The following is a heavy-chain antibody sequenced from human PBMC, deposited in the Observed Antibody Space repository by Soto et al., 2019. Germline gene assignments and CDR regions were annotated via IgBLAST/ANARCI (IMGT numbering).Heavy chain of an antibody. D-gene: IGHD6-13*01. V-gene: IGHV3-23*01. Sequence: GSLRLSCAASGFTFSSYAMSWVRQAPGKGLEWVSAISGSGGSTYYADSVKGRFTISRDNSKNTLYLQMNSLRAEDTAVYYCAKDVSAAGTKGYFQHWGQGTLVTVSS. CDR1: GFTFSSYA. CDR3: AKDVSAAGTKGYFQH. CDR2: ISGSGGST. J-gene: IGHJ1*01.